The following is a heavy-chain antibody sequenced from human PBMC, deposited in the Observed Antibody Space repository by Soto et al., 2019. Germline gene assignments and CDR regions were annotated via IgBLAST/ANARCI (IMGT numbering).Heavy chain of an antibody. CDR2: ISGSGAYT. V-gene: IGHV3-23*01. CDR1: GFTFSSNA. Sequence: GGSLRLSCAASGFTFSSNAMSWVRQAPGKGLEWVSAISGSGAYTYYADSVKGRFTISRDNSKNTLYLQMNSLRAEDTAVYYCAEAGRGSGFDYASLFDDWGQGTLVTVSS. CDR3: AEAGRGSGFDYASLFDD. J-gene: IGHJ4*02. D-gene: IGHD5-12*01.